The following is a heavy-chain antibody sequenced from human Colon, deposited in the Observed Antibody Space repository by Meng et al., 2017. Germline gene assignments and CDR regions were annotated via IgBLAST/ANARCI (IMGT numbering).Heavy chain of an antibody. J-gene: IGHJ4*02. CDR3: GRDQGRELINH. Sequence: QVQLREVGPGLVKPPGTLSLTCTVSCDSISSDIWWSWVRQPPGKGLEWIGEVYHRGDTNYNPSLKSRVDISVDKSKNQFYLSLFSVTAADTAVYYCGRDQGRELINHWGQGTLVTVSS. CDR2: VYHRGDT. CDR1: CDSISSDIW. D-gene: IGHD1-7*01. V-gene: IGHV4-4*03.